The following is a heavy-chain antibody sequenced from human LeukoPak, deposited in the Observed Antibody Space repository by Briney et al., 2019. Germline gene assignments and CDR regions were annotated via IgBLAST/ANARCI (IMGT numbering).Heavy chain of an antibody. J-gene: IGHJ3*02. CDR1: GFTFSNAW. CDR3: AASSYDFWSGYPHAFDI. CDR2: IYYSGST. V-gene: IGHV4-59*01. D-gene: IGHD3-3*01. Sequence: GSLRLSCAASGFTFSNAWMSWVRQAPGKGLEWIGYIYYSGSTNYNPSLKSRVTISVDTSKNQFSLKLSSVTAADTAVYYCAASSYDFWSGYPHAFDIWGQGTMVTVSS.